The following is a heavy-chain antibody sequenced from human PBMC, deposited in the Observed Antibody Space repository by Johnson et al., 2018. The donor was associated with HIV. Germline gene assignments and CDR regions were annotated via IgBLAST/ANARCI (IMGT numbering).Heavy chain of an antibody. CDR3: AREVAGDYGDSPGAFDI. J-gene: IGHJ3*02. CDR1: GFTFSNYW. V-gene: IGHV3-7*03. Sequence: VHLVESGGGLVQPGGSLRLSCEASGFTFSNYWMTWVRQAPGKGLEWVANIKQDGSEKYYVDSVKGRFTISRDNSKNTLYLQMNSLRAEDTAVYYCAREVAGDYGDSPGAFDIWGQGTMVTVSS. D-gene: IGHD4-17*01. CDR2: IKQDGSEK.